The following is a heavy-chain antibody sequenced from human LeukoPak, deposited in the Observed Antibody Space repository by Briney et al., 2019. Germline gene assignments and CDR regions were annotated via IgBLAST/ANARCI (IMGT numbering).Heavy chain of an antibody. D-gene: IGHD5-18*01. J-gene: IGHJ6*04. CDR1: GGSFSAYY. Sequence: PSETLSLTCAVYGGSFSAYYWSWIRQPPGKGLEWVGALNLSGSTNYNPSLKSRVTISVDTSKNQLSLKVNSVIAADTAVYYCTRGPASRGYTYGPPRDGMAVWGKGTTVTVSS. V-gene: IGHV4-34*01. CDR2: LNLSGST. CDR3: TRGPASRGYTYGPPRDGMAV.